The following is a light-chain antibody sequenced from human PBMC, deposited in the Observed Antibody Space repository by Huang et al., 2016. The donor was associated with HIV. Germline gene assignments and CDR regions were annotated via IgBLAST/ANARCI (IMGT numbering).Light chain of an antibody. J-gene: IGKJ2*01. CDR3: QQYGSSLLHT. Sequence: EIVLTQSPGTLSLSPGERATLSCRASQSVSSIYLAWYQQKPGQAPRLLIYGASSRATGIPDRFGGSGSGTDFTLTISRLEPEDFAVYYCQQYGSSLLHTFGQGTKLEIK. V-gene: IGKV3-20*01. CDR2: GAS. CDR1: QSVSSIY.